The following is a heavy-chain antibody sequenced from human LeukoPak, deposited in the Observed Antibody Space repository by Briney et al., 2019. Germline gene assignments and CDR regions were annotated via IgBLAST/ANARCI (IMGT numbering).Heavy chain of an antibody. CDR2: IYPGDSDT. CDR1: GYSFTSYW. J-gene: IGHJ4*02. V-gene: IGHV5-51*01. CDR3: TIRAYSYEYFDF. Sequence: GESLKISCKGSGYSFTSYWIGWVRQMPRKGLEWMGIIYPGDSDTRYSPSFQGQVTISVDKSISTAYLQWSSLKASNTAMYYCTIRAYSYEYFDFWGQGTLVTVSS. D-gene: IGHD5-18*01.